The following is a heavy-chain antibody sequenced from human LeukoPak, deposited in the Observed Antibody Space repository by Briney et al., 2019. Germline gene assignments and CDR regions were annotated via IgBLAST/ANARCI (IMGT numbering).Heavy chain of an antibody. V-gene: IGHV3-48*01. Sequence: GGSLRLSSVVSGFTFRSYAMNWVRQGPGKGLEWVSYISTTSTTIYYADSVKGRFTVSRDNDKNSLDPQMNSLRAEDTAVYYCARDSWGGGTQVHFWGQGTLVTVSS. CDR2: ISTTSTTI. J-gene: IGHJ4*02. CDR1: GFTFRSYA. D-gene: IGHD3-16*01. CDR3: ARDSWGGGTQVHF.